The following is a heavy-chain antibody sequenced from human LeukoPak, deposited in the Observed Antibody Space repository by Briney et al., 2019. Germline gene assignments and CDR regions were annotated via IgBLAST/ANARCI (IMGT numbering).Heavy chain of an antibody. J-gene: IGHJ5*02. Sequence: ASVKVSCKASGYTFTSYDINWVRQATGQGLEWMGWMDPNSGNTGYAQKFQGRVTMTRNTSISTAYMELSSLRSEDTAVYYCARSGIAAAGRGNWFDPWGQGTLVTVSS. D-gene: IGHD6-13*01. V-gene: IGHV1-8*01. CDR2: MDPNSGNT. CDR1: GYTFTSYD. CDR3: ARSGIAAAGRGNWFDP.